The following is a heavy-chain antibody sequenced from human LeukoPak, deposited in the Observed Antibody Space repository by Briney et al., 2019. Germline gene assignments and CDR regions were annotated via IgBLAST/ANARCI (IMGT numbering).Heavy chain of an antibody. D-gene: IGHD6-13*01. CDR1: GIIFSNYW. CDR2: INRDGSST. Sequence: GGSLRLSCPASGIIFSNYWMHWVRQAPGKWLVWVSRINRDGSSTSYADSVKGRFTISRDNAKNTLYLQMNSLRAEDTAVYYCARGSSSYDCWGQGTLLTVSS. V-gene: IGHV3-74*01. CDR3: ARGSSSYDC. J-gene: IGHJ4*02.